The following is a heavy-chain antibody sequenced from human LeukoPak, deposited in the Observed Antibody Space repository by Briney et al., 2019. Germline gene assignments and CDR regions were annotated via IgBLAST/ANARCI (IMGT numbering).Heavy chain of an antibody. V-gene: IGHV3-21*01. CDR1: GFTFSSYS. CDR3: ARDRIAVAAVDP. D-gene: IGHD6-19*01. Sequence: GGSLRLSCAASGFTFSSYSMNWVRQAPRKGLEWVSSISSSSSYIYYADSVKGRFTISRDNAKNSLYLQMNSLRAEDTAVYYCARDRIAVAAVDPLGQGTLVTVSS. CDR2: ISSSSSYI. J-gene: IGHJ5*02.